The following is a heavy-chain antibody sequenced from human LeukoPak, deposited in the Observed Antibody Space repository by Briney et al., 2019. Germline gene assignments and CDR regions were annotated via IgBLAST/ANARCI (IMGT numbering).Heavy chain of an antibody. CDR2: IYYSGST. D-gene: IGHD2-2*01. Sequence: LQTLSLTCTVSGGSISSGDYYWSWIRQPPGKGLEWIGYIYYSGSTYYNPSLKSRVTISVDTSKNQFSLKLSSVTAADTAVYYCARVAHIVVVPEQNYYYGMDVWGQGTTVTVSS. CDR3: ARVAHIVVVPEQNYYYGMDV. J-gene: IGHJ6*02. V-gene: IGHV4-30-4*01. CDR1: GGSISSGDYY.